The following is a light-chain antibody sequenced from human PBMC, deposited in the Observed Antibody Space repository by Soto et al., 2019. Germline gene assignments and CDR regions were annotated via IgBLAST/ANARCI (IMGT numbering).Light chain of an antibody. J-gene: IGKJ1*01. CDR3: QQSYSTPRT. V-gene: IGKV1-39*01. CDR2: AAS. CDR1: QSISSY. Sequence: DIQMTQSPSSLSASVGDRFTITCRASQSISSYLNWYQQKPGKAPKIMIYAASSLQSGVPSRFICSGAGTACTRTISSLQPEDVETDYCQQSYSTPRTFGQGTKVDIK.